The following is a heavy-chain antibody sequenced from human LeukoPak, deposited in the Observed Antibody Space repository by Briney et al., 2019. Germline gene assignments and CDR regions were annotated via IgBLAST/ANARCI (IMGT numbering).Heavy chain of an antibody. D-gene: IGHD3-22*01. CDR2: ISSGGNT. J-gene: IGHJ3*02. Sequence: PGGSLRLACAASGFTVSRHYMSWARHAPGEGLVCVSVISSGGNTYYTDSVKGRFTISRDNSKNTLHLQMSSLRVEDTAVYYCARNDRGAFDIWGQGTMVTVSS. CDR3: ARNDRGAFDI. V-gene: IGHV3-53*01. CDR1: GFTVSRHY.